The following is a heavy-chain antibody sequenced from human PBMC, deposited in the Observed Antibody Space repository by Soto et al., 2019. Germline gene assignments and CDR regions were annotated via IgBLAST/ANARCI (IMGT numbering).Heavy chain of an antibody. CDR3: ARKSGLRDNWFDP. CDR1: GGSFSGYY. CDR2: INHSGST. D-gene: IGHD5-12*01. Sequence: SETLSLTCAVYGGSFSGYYWSWIRQPPGKGLEWIGEINHSGSTNYNPSLKSRVTISVDTSKNQFSLKLSSVTAADTAVYYCARKSGLRDNWFDPWGQGTLVTVSS. J-gene: IGHJ5*02. V-gene: IGHV4-34*01.